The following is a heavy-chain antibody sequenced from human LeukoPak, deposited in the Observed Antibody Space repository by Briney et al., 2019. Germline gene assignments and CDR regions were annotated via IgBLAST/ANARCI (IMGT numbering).Heavy chain of an antibody. CDR3: ARAKRENRITMVRGVMNWFDP. CDR2: IYYSGST. V-gene: IGHV4-59*01. CDR1: GGSISSYY. D-gene: IGHD3-10*01. Sequence: SETLSLTCTVSGGSISSYYWSWIRQPPGKGLEWIGYIYYSGSTNYNPSLKSRVTISVDTSKNQFSLKLSSVTAADTAVYYCARAKRENRITMVRGVMNWFDPWRQGTLVTVSS. J-gene: IGHJ5*02.